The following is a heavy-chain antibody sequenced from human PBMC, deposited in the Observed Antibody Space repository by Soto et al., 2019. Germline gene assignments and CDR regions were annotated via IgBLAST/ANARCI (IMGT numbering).Heavy chain of an antibody. CDR3: ARGETHDVLTGYYFDC. Sequence: PSETLSLTCTVSGDSISSGDYYWSWIRQPPGKGLEWIGYIFYSGSTYYNPSLKSRVTISVDTSKNQFSLKLSSVTAADTAVYYCARGETHDVLTGYYFDCWGQGTLVNVSS. D-gene: IGHD3-9*01. J-gene: IGHJ4*02. V-gene: IGHV4-30-4*01. CDR1: GDSISSGDYY. CDR2: IFYSGST.